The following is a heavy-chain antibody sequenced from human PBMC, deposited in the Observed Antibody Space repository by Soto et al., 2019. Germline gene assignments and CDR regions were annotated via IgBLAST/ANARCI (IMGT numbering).Heavy chain of an antibody. J-gene: IGHJ6*03. CDR1: GYTFTSYD. D-gene: IGHD3-3*01. CDR2: MNPNSGNT. Sequence: ASVKVSCKASGYTFTSYDINWVRQASGQGLEWMGWMNPNSGNTGYAQKFQGRVTMTRNTSISTAYMELSSLRSEDTAVYYCASVINGITIFGVVIIEDYYYYMDVWG. V-gene: IGHV1-8*01. CDR3: ASVINGITIFGVVIIEDYYYYMDV.